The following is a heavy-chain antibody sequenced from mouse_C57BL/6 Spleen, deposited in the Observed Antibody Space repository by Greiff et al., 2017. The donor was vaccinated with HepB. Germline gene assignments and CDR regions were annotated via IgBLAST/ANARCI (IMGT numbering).Heavy chain of an antibody. J-gene: IGHJ2*01. V-gene: IGHV14-4*01. CDR3: TTQDYYGSSRFDY. CDR2: IDPENGDT. CDR1: GFNIKDDY. D-gene: IGHD1-1*01. Sequence: VQLKESGAELVRPGASVKLSCTASGFNIKDDYMHWVKQRPEQGLEWIGWIDPENGDTEYASKFQGKATITADTSSNTAYLQLSSLTSEDTAVYYCTTQDYYGSSRFDYWGQGTTLTVSS.